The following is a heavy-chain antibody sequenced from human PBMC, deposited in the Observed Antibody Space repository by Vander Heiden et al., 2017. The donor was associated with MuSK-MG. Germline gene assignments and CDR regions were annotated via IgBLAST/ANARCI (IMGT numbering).Heavy chain of an antibody. CDR3: ARDYYGSGSLPEYYYGMDV. V-gene: IGHV3-30*04. J-gene: IGHJ6*02. Sequence: SSYAMHWVRQAPGKGLEWVAVISYDGSNKYYADSVKGRFTISRDNSKNTLYLQMNSLRAEDTAVYYCARDYYGSGSLPEYYYGMDVWGQGTTVTVSS. CDR1: SSYA. D-gene: IGHD3-10*01. CDR2: ISYDGSNK.